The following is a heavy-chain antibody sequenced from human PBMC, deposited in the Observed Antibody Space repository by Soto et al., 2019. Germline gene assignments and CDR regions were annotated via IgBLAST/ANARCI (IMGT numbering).Heavy chain of an antibody. V-gene: IGHV4-34*01. CDR1: GGSFSGYY. Sequence: SETLSLTCAVYGGSFSGYYWSWIRQPPGKGLEWIGEINHSGSTNYNPSLKSRVTISVDTSKNQFSLKLSSVTAADTAVYYCARFFRWGSSFDYWGQGTLVTVS. D-gene: IGHD3-16*01. CDR3: ARFFRWGSSFDY. J-gene: IGHJ4*02. CDR2: INHSGST.